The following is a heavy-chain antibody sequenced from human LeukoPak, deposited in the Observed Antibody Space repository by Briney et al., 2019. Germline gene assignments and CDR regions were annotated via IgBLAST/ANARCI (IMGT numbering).Heavy chain of an antibody. D-gene: IGHD1-26*01. CDR3: ARQVWELRTNWFDP. CDR2: MYYNGNP. V-gene: IGHV4-59*08. CDR1: GGSISSHY. J-gene: IGHJ5*02. Sequence: SETLSLTCSVSGGSISSHYWGWIRQPPGKGLEWIGYMYYNGNPNYNPSLKSRVTISVDTSKNQISLKLSSVTAADTAVYYCARQVWELRTNWFDPWGQGTLVTVSS.